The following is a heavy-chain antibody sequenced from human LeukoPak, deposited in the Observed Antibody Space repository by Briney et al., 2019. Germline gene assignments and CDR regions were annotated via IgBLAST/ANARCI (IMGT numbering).Heavy chain of an antibody. D-gene: IGHD6-13*01. CDR1: GGSISSGGYY. Sequence: PSETLSLTCTVSGGSISSGGYYWSWIRQHPGKGLEWIGYIYYSGSTYYNPSLKSRVTISVDTSKNQFSLKLSSVTAADTAVYYCARDLRYSSSWVFDYWGQGTLVTVSS. CDR2: IYYSGST. J-gene: IGHJ4*02. V-gene: IGHV4-31*03. CDR3: ARDLRYSSSWVFDY.